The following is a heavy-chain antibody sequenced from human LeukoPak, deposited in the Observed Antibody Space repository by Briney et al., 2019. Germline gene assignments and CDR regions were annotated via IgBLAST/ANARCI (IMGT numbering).Heavy chain of an antibody. D-gene: IGHD6-13*01. J-gene: IGHJ6*03. CDR3: ARDGAAAGDDYYYYMDV. V-gene: IGHV1-2*02. Sequence: ASVKVSCKASGYTFTGYYMHWVRQAPGQGLAWMGWINPNRGGTNYAQKFQGRVTTTRDTSISTAYMELSRLRSKDTAVHYCARDGAAAGDDYYYYMDVWGKGTTVTISS. CDR1: GYTFTGYY. CDR2: INPNRGGT.